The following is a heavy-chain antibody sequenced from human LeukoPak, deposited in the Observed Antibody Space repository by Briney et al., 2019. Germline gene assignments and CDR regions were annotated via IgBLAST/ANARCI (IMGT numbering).Heavy chain of an antibody. Sequence: SETLSLTCTVSGGSISSYYWSWIRQPPGKGLEWIGYIYYSGSTNYNPSLKSRVTISVDTSKNQFSLKLSSVTAADTAVYYCAREGRDYGDGMAIDYWGQGTLVTVSS. CDR1: GGSISSYY. J-gene: IGHJ4*02. V-gene: IGHV4-59*01. CDR2: IYYSGST. D-gene: IGHD4-17*01. CDR3: AREGRDYGDGMAIDY.